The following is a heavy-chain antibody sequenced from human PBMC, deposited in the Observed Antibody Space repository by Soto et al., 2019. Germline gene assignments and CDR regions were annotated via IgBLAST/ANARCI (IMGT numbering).Heavy chain of an antibody. D-gene: IGHD6-19*01. Sequence: QVQLVQSGAEVKKPGASVKVSCKASGYTFTSYDINWVRQATGQGLEWMGWMNPNSGNTGYAQKFQGSITXNXDTSRSTAYMELSSLRSADTAVYSCARELGSGSLSTWGPGTLVTVSS. V-gene: IGHV1-8*01. CDR2: MNPNSGNT. J-gene: IGHJ5*02. CDR1: GYTFTSYD. CDR3: ARELGSGSLST.